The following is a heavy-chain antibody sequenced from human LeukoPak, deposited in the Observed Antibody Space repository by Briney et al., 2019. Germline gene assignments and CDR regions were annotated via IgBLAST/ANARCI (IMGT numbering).Heavy chain of an antibody. J-gene: IGHJ4*02. CDR1: GGTFSSYA. CDR3: AKDELSLFGLRPPYY. CDR2: ISGSGGST. Sequence: SCKASGGTFSSYAISWVRQAPGKGLEWVSAISGSGGSTYYADSVKGRFTISRDNSKNTLYLQMNSLRAEDTAVYYCAKDELSLFGLRPPYYWGQGTLVTVSS. D-gene: IGHD3-16*02. V-gene: IGHV3-23*01.